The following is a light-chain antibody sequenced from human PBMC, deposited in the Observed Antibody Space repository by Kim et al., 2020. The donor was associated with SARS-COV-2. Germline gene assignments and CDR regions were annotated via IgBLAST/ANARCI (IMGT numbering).Light chain of an antibody. V-gene: IGLV7-46*01. J-gene: IGLJ2*01. CDR2: DTG. Sequence: PGGTVTLPCDSSTGAVTSGHFPYWFQQKPGQAPRTLIYDTGNGHSWTPARFSGSLLGGKAALTLSAAQAEDEADYYCLLSYSDSRVFGGGTQLTVL. CDR1: TGAVTSGHF. CDR3: LLSYSDSRV.